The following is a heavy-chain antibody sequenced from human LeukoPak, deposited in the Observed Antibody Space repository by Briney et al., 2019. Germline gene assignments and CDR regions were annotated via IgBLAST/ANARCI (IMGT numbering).Heavy chain of an antibody. CDR2: SSSSGSTT. Sequence: PGGSLRLSCAASGFTFSSYSMNWVRQAPGKGLEWVSYSSSSGSTTSYADSVQGRFTISRDNAKNSLYLQMNSLRAEDTAVYYCARVPTTYGMDVWGQGTTVAVSS. D-gene: IGHD4-11*01. J-gene: IGHJ6*02. CDR1: GFTFSSYS. V-gene: IGHV3-48*01. CDR3: ARVPTTYGMDV.